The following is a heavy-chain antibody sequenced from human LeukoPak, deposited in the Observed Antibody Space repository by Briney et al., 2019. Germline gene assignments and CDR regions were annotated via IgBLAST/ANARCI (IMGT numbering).Heavy chain of an antibody. D-gene: IGHD6-6*01. CDR3: ARRRQLAIDY. CDR1: GGSIISSGHY. J-gene: IGHJ4*02. V-gene: IGHV4-39*01. CDR2: ISYSGST. Sequence: PSETLSLTCTASGGSIISSGHYWDWIRQPAGKGLEWIGSISYSGSTYYNPSLKSRVTISRDTSENQFSLKLSSVTAADTAVYYCARRRQLAIDYWGQETLVTVAS.